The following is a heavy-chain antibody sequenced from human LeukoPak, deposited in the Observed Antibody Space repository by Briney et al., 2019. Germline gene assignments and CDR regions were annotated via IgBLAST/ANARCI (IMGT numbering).Heavy chain of an antibody. CDR2: IYYSGST. CDR3: ARIEYSYGSYYFDY. CDR1: GGSISSYY. J-gene: IGHJ4*02. Sequence: PSETLSLTCTVSGGSISSYYWSWIRQPPGKGLEWIGYIYYSGSTNYNPSLKSRVTISVDTSKNQFSLKLSSVTAADTAVYYCARIEYSYGSYYFDYWGQGTLVTVSS. V-gene: IGHV4-59*01. D-gene: IGHD5-18*01.